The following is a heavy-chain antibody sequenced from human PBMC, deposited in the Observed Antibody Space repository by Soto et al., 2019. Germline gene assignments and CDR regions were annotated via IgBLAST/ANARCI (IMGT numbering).Heavy chain of an antibody. V-gene: IGHV3-48*02. Sequence: PGGSLRLSCAASGFTFSSYSMNWVRQAPGKGLEWVSYISSSSSTIYYADSVKGRFTISRDNAKNSLYLQMNSLRDEDTAVYYCARGTTLTGYYYYYGMDVWGQGTTVTVSS. CDR3: ARGTTLTGYYYYYGMDV. CDR1: GFTFSSYS. J-gene: IGHJ6*02. CDR2: ISSSSSTI. D-gene: IGHD3-9*01.